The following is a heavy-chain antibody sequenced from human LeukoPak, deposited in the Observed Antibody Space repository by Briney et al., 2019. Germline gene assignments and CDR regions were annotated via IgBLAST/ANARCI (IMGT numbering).Heavy chain of an antibody. CDR3: ARHRLLLCFGEPDFDY. CDR2: IFYTGST. J-gene: IGHJ4*02. Sequence: SETLSLTCTVSGGSISSYYWSWIRQPPGKGLEWIGYIFYTGSTNYNPSLKSRVTISALTSKNRFSLKLSSVTAADTAVYYCARHRLLLCFGEPDFDYWGQGTLVTVSS. V-gene: IGHV4-59*08. CDR1: GGSISSYY. D-gene: IGHD3-10*01.